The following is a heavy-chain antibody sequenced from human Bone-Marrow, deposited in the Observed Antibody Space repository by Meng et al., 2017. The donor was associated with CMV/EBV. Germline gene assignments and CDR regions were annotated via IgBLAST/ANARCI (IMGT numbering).Heavy chain of an antibody. V-gene: IGHV3-7*01. CDR3: ARERDGVAVAGRGWFDP. CDR1: GFTLSRYW. Sequence: GGSLRLACAASGFTLSRYWMSWVRQAPGKGLEWVANIKQDGGEKYYVDSVKGRFTISRDNARNSLYLQMNSLRAGDTAVYYCARERDGVAVAGRGWFDPWGQGTMVTVSS. CDR2: IKQDGGEK. D-gene: IGHD6-19*01. J-gene: IGHJ5*02.